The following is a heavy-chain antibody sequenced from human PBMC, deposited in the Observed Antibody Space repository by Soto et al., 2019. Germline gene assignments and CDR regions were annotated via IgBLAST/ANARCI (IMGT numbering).Heavy chain of an antibody. D-gene: IGHD3-10*01. CDR3: AAPRDEYGSGVSWFTYGMDI. J-gene: IGHJ6*02. V-gene: IGHV3-23*01. CDR2: LDGAGGST. CDR1: GFTFSDYA. Sequence: PGGSLRLSCLASGFTFSDYAMTWVRHVPGRGLEWVASLDGAGGSTYYADSMRGRFTISRDNSQNTLFLQMKRLTVDDTAIYYCAAPRDEYGSGVSWFTYGMDIWGQGTTVTVSS.